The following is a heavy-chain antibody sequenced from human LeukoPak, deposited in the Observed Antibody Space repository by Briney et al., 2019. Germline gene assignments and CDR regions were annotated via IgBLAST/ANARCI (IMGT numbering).Heavy chain of an antibody. J-gene: IGHJ5*02. D-gene: IGHD2-2*01. CDR2: INHSGST. CDR1: GGSFSGDY. CDR3: ARGLVVPAAILIGWFYP. Sequence: SETLSVTCAVYGGSFSGDYWSCIRQPPGKGLEWIGEINHSGSTNYNPSLKSRVTISVDTSKNQFSLKLSSVTTADTAVYYCARGLVVPAAILIGWFYPWGQGTLVTVSS. V-gene: IGHV4-34*01.